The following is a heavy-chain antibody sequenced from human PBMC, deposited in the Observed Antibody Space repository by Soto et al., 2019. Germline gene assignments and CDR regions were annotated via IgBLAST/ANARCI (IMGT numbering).Heavy chain of an antibody. D-gene: IGHD6-13*01. CDR1: GFSFSKYA. Sequence: EVQLLQSGGGLGQPGGSLRLSCAASGFSFSKYAMTWARQAPGKGLEWVSAISNSGDSTYYADSVKGRFTISRDNSKSTLYLQMHILRPEDTALYYCAKASSCFPLGYWGLGTLVTVSS. CDR2: ISNSGDST. V-gene: IGHV3-23*01. J-gene: IGHJ4*02. CDR3: AKASSCFPLGY.